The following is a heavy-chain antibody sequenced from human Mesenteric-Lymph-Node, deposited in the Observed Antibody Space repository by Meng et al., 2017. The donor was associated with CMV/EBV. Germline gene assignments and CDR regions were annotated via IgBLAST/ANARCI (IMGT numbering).Heavy chain of an antibody. Sequence: CAVYGGSFSGYYWSWLRQPPGKGLGWIGEINHSGSTNYNPSLKSRVTISVDTSKNQFSLKLSSVTAADTAVYYCARYYYGSGSADYWGQGTLVTVSS. V-gene: IGHV4-34*01. J-gene: IGHJ4*02. D-gene: IGHD3-10*01. CDR3: ARYYYGSGSADY. CDR1: GGSFSGYY. CDR2: INHSGST.